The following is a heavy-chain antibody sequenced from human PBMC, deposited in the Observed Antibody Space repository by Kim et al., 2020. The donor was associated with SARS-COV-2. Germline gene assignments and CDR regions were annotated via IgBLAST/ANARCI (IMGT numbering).Heavy chain of an antibody. CDR2: INPNSGGT. V-gene: IGHV1-2*04. CDR1: GYTFTGYY. J-gene: IGHJ6*02. CDR3: ARDPLVGAPYYYGMDV. Sequence: ASVKVSCKASGYTFTGYYMHWVRQAPGQGLEWMGWINPNSGGTNYAQKFQGWVTMTRDTSISTAYMELSRLRSDDTAVYYCARDPLVGAPYYYGMDVWGQGTTVTVSS. D-gene: IGHD1-26*01.